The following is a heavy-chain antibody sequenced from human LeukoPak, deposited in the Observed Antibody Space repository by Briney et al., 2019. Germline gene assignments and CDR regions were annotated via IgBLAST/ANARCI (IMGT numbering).Heavy chain of an antibody. CDR1: AGSISSSY. D-gene: IGHD2-21*01. CDR3: ATILPVNYYMDV. CDR2: IYYNGHT. J-gene: IGHJ6*03. V-gene: IGHV4-59*01. Sequence: TSETLSLTCTVPAGSISSSYWSWIRQPPGKGLESIGYIYYNGHTNYNPSLKSRVTISVDTSKNQFTLKLSSVTAADTAVYYCATILPVNYYMDVWGKGTTVTVSS.